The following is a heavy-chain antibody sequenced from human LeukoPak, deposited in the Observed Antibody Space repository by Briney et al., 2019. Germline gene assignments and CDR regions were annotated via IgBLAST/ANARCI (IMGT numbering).Heavy chain of an antibody. CDR2: LNWNGDNT. D-gene: IGHD3-9*01. Sequence: GGSLRLSCAGSGYTFNDFGMSWVRQAPGNGLEWVSGLNWNGDNTGYADSVKGRFTISRDNARNSLYLEMNSLRVEDTAFYYCARDLIPYYDILTGYVGFWGQGTLVTVSS. V-gene: IGHV3-20*04. CDR1: GYTFNDFG. J-gene: IGHJ4*02. CDR3: ARDLIPYYDILTGYVGF.